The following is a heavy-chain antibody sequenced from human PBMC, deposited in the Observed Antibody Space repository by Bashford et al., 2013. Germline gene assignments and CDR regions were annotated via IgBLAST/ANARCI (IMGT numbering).Heavy chain of an antibody. V-gene: IGHV3-48*03. CDR2: ISSSGSTI. CDR3: ASLRTGNSYYFDY. Sequence: VRQALGKGLEWVSYISSSGSTIDNADSVKGRFTISRDNAKNSLYLQMNSLRAEDTAVYYCASLRTGNSYYFDYWGPGNPGHRLL. D-gene: IGHD7-27*01. J-gene: IGHJ4*02.